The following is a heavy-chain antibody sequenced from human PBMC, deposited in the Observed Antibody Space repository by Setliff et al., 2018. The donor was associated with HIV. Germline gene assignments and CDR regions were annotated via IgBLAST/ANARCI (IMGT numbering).Heavy chain of an antibody. CDR1: GFTFSRYD. CDR3: ARGPRVDPRDWYDVGWFDL. V-gene: IGHV3-13*01. CDR2: IGTAYDT. D-gene: IGHD1-1*01. J-gene: IGHJ5*02. Sequence: PGGSLRLSCAASGFTFSRYDMHWVRQVIGKGLEWVSGIGTAYDTHYPDSVKGRFIISRENAKNALYLEVNCLTAGDTAMYYCARGPRVDPRDWYDVGWFDLWGQGTLVTVSS.